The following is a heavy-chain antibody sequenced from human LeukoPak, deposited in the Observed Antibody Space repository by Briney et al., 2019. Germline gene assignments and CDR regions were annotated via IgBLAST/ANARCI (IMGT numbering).Heavy chain of an antibody. D-gene: IGHD2-15*01. V-gene: IGHV1-46*01. CDR2: INPSGGST. CDR1: GYTFTSYY. CDR3: ARDRLYRSGGSCYSWDYYYYMDV. Sequence: ASVTVSCKASGYTFTSYYMHWVRQAPGQGLEWMGLINPSGGSTSYAQKFQGRVTMTRDTSTSTVYMELSSLRSEDTAVYYCARDRLYRSGGSCYSWDYYYYMDVWGKGTTVTVSS. J-gene: IGHJ6*03.